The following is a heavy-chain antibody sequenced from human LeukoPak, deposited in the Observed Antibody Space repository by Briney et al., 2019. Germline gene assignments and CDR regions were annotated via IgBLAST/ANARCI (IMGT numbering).Heavy chain of an antibody. CDR2: IIPILGIA. CDR1: GGTFSSYA. CDR3: ARYPRNTYYDFWSGYHDAFDI. V-gene: IGHV1-69*04. Sequence: SVTVSCKASGGTFSSYAISWVRQAPGQGLEWMGRIIPILGIANYAQKFQGRVTITADKSTSTAYMELSSLRPEDTAVYYCARYPRNTYYDFWSGYHDAFDIWGQGTMVTVSS. J-gene: IGHJ3*02. D-gene: IGHD3-3*01.